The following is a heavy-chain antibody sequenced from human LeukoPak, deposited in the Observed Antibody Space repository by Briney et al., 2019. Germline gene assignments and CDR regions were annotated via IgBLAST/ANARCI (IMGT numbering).Heavy chain of an antibody. CDR2: INPNSGGR. CDR3: ARDPPATTAFDV. J-gene: IGHJ3*01. D-gene: IGHD1-1*01. V-gene: IGHV1-2*02. Sequence: ASVKVSCKASGYTFTGYYMHWVRQAPGQGLEWMGWINPNSGGRNYAQKFKGRGTMNRDRAISKGYMELRRQRCEDTAVYYCARDPPATTAFDVWGQGTMVIVSS. CDR1: GYTFTGYY.